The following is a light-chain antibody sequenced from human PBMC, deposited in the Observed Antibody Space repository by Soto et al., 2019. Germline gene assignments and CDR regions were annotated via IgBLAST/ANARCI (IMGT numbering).Light chain of an antibody. J-gene: IGLJ3*02. CDR1: SSNIGSNY. CDR3: AAWDDSFWV. Sequence: QSVLTQPPSASGTPGQRVTISCSGSSSNIGSNYVYWYQQLPGTAPKLLIYRNNQRPSGVPDRFSGSKSGTSASLAISGLRSEDDADYYCAAWDDSFWVFGGGTKVTVL. CDR2: RNN. V-gene: IGLV1-47*01.